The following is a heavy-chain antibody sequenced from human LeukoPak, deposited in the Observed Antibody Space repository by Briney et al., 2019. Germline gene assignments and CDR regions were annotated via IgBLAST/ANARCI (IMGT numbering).Heavy chain of an antibody. Sequence: GGSLRLSCAASGFTFNDYAMHWVRQAPGKGLEWVSHISWDSGNTYYADSVKGRFTISRDNSKNSLSLQMNSLRAEDTALYYCAKGPGAAVGKRYIQHWGQGTLVTVSS. CDR2: ISWDSGNT. CDR1: GFTFNDYA. J-gene: IGHJ1*01. V-gene: IGHV3-43D*03. CDR3: AKGPGAAVGKRYIQH. D-gene: IGHD6-13*01.